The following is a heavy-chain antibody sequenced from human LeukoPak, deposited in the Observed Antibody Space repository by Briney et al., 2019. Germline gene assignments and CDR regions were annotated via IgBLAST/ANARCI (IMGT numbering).Heavy chain of an antibody. CDR2: IKSDGTRA. Sequence: GGSLRLSCAASTSTGLVWMDWVRKAPGKGLLWVARIKSDGTRANYADSVRGRFTISGDNAKKSVYLHMSSLRAEDTALYYCARLSAYYYGSYFYYYMDVWGKGTTVTVSS. CDR1: TSTGLVW. V-gene: IGHV3-74*01. J-gene: IGHJ6*03. D-gene: IGHD3-10*01. CDR3: ARLSAYYYGSYFYYYMDV.